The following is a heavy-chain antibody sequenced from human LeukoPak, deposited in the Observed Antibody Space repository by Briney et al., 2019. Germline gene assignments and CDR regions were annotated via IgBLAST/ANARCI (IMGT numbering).Heavy chain of an antibody. V-gene: IGHV4-34*01. D-gene: IGHD4-17*01. CDR1: GGSFSGYY. J-gene: IGHJ4*02. CDR2: INHSGST. CDR3: ARTDGENYYFDY. Sequence: TPSETLSLTCAVYGGSFSGYYWSWIRQPPGKGLEWIGEINHSGSTNHNPSLKSRVTISVDTSKNQFSLKLSSVTAADTAVYYCARTDGENYYFDYWGQGTLVTVSS.